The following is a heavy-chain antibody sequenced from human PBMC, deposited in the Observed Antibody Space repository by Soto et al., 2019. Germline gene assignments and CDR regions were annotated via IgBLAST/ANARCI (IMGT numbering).Heavy chain of an antibody. CDR3: ARALTVTTEDY. D-gene: IGHD4-17*01. CDR2: ISGSGSTI. J-gene: IGHJ4*02. CDR1: GFTFSSYE. Sequence: VQLVESGGGLVQPGGSLRLSCAASGFTFSSYEMNWVRQAPGKGLEWVSYISGSGSTIYYADSVKGRFTISRDNAKKSLYLRMNSLRAEDTAVYYCARALTVTTEDYWGQGTLVTVSS. V-gene: IGHV3-48*03.